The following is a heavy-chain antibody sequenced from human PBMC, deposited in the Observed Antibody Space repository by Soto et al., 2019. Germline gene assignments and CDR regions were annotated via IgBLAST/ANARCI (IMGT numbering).Heavy chain of an antibody. CDR1: GGSISRGDYY. J-gene: IGHJ4*02. V-gene: IGHV4-30-4*01. CDR2: IYYNGGT. Sequence: QVQLQESGPGLVKPSQTLSLTCTVSGGSISRGDYYWTWIRQPPGKGLEWIGYIYYNGGTYYNPSLKSRITISVDTSKNQFSLKLSSVTAADTAVYYCARGGNGYHILTGFSSHYWGQGTLVTVSS. CDR3: ARGGNGYHILTGFSSHY. D-gene: IGHD3-9*01.